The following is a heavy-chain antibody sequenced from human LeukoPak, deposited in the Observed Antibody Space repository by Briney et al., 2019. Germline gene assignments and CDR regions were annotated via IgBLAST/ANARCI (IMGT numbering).Heavy chain of an antibody. J-gene: IGHJ3*02. D-gene: IGHD3-22*01. CDR1: GYSISSGYY. Sequence: SGTLSLTCTVSGYSISSGYYWGWIREPPGRGLEWIGNIYHSGSTYYNPSLKSRVTISVDTSKNQFSLKLSSVTAADTAVYYCGRPLSYYSDSSGDDAFDIWGQGTMVTVSS. CDR3: GRPLSYYSDSSGDDAFDI. V-gene: IGHV4-38-2*02. CDR2: IYHSGST.